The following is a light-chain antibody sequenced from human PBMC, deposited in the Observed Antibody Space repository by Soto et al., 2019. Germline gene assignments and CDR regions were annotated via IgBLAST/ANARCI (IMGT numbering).Light chain of an antibody. CDR3: QQLNSFPLT. CDR1: QGISSW. CDR2: KAS. V-gene: IGKV1-12*01. J-gene: IGKJ4*01. Sequence: DIQMTQSPSSVSASVGDRVTITCRASQGISSWLAWYQQKPGKAPKLLIYKASTLKSGVPSRFSGSGSGTEFTLTISSLKTEDSATYYCQQLNSFPLTVGGGTKGEIK.